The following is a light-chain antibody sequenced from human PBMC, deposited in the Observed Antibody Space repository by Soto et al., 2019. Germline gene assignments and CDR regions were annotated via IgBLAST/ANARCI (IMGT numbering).Light chain of an antibody. J-gene: IGLJ1*01. CDR1: SSDVGGYNY. Sequence: QSVLTQPASVSGSPGQSITISCTGTSSDVGGYNYVSWYQHHPGKAPKLMIYDVSNRPSGVSNRFSGSKSGNTASLTISGLQSEDEADYYCCSYTTSNTRQIVFGTGTSVTVL. CDR3: CSYTTSNTRQIV. CDR2: DVS. V-gene: IGLV2-14*03.